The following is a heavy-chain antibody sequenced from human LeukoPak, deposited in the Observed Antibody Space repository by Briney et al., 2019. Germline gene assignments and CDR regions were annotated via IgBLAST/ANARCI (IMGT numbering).Heavy chain of an antibody. V-gene: IGHV3-15*01. CDR1: GFTFSNAW. J-gene: IGHJ4*02. CDR2: IKSKTDGGTT. CDR3: IAMEVLRYFDWLFPLDY. D-gene: IGHD3-9*01. Sequence: GSLRLSCAASGFTFSNAWMSWVRQAPGKGLEWVGRIKSKTDGGTTDYAAPVKGRFTISRDDSKNTLYLQMNSLKTEDTAVYYCIAMEVLRYFDWLFPLDYWGQGTLVTVSS.